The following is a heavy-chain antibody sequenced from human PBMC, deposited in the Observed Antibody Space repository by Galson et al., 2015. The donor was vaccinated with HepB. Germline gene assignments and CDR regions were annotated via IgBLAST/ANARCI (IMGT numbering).Heavy chain of an antibody. Sequence: SLRLSCAASGFTFSSYSMNWVRQAPGKGLEWVSSISSSSYIYYADSVKGRFTISRDNAKNSLYLQMNSLRAEDTAVYYCARDSHPDIVVVPASDGHDAFDIWGQGTMVTVSS. CDR1: GFTFSSYS. D-gene: IGHD2-2*01. CDR3: ARDSHPDIVVVPASDGHDAFDI. CDR2: ISSSSYI. V-gene: IGHV3-21*01. J-gene: IGHJ3*02.